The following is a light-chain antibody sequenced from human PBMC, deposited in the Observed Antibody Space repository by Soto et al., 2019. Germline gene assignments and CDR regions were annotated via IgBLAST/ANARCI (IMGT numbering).Light chain of an antibody. V-gene: IGKV1-39*01. Sequence: DIQMTQSPSSLSASVGDRVTITCRASESISRHLNWYQQKPGKAPKILIYAASSLQNGVPSRFRGSGSGTDFTLTITNLRPEDFATYYCQQTYSTLSITFGQGTRLDI. CDR1: ESISRH. J-gene: IGKJ5*01. CDR2: AAS. CDR3: QQTYSTLSIT.